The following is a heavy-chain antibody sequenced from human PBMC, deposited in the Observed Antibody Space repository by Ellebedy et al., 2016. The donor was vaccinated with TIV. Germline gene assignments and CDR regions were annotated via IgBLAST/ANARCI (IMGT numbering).Heavy chain of an antibody. V-gene: IGHV3-30*18. J-gene: IGHJ4*02. D-gene: IGHD6-13*01. CDR2: ISHHGSDE. CDR1: GFSISEYG. Sequence: PGGSLRLSCAASGFSISEYGMHWVRQAPGKGPEWVALISHHGSDEYYADSVRARFSISKDSSKNTIYLQMNNLRPDDTALYYCAKDPNFSWGAWGYWGQGTLVTVSS. CDR3: AKDPNFSWGAWGY.